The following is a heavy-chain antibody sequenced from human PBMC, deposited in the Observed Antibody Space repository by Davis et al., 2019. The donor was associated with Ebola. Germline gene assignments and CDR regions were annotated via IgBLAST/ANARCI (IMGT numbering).Heavy chain of an antibody. CDR1: GDSVSSNSGA. Sequence: HSQTLSLTCAISGDSVSSNSGAWNWLRQSPSRGLEWLGRIYYNSKWNNDYAVSVKSRITINPDTSKNQFSLQLNSVTPEDTAVYYCVFAHWYHTGMDRGGYWGQGTLVTVSS. J-gene: IGHJ4*02. D-gene: IGHD6-13*01. CDR2: IYYNSKWNN. V-gene: IGHV6-1*01. CDR3: VFAHWYHTGMDRGGY.